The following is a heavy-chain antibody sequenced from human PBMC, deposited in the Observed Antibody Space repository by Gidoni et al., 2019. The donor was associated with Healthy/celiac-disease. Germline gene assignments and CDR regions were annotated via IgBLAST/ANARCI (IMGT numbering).Heavy chain of an antibody. Sequence: QVQLVQSGAEVKKPGASVKVSCKASGYTFTGYYMHWVRQAPGQGLEWMGWINPNSGGTNYAQKFQGRVTMTRDTSISTAYMELSRLRSDDTAVYYCARADLGSGWEIWYFDLWGRGTLVTVSS. D-gene: IGHD6-19*01. CDR2: INPNSGGT. CDR3: ARADLGSGWEIWYFDL. J-gene: IGHJ2*01. CDR1: GYTFTGYY. V-gene: IGHV1-2*02.